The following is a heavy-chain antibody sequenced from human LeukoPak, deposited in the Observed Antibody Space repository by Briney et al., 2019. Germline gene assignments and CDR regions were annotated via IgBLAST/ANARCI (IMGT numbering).Heavy chain of an antibody. CDR1: GFTFSTYG. CDR2: IWYDGTSK. CDR3: ARDANYYFDY. J-gene: IGHJ4*02. Sequence: PGGSLRLSCAVSGFTFSTYGMHWVRQAPGKGLEWVALIWYDGTSKHYGDSVKGRFTISRDNSNNTLYLQMNSLRAEDTAVYYCARDANYYFDYWGQGTLVTVSS. V-gene: IGHV3-33*01.